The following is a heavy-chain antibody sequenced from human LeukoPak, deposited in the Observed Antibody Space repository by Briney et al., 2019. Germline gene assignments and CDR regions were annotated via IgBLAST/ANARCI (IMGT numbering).Heavy chain of an antibody. D-gene: IGHD3-10*01. Sequence: ASVKVSCKASGYAFTTYYIHWVRQAPGQGLEWLGVINPSVGTSNYAQTLQGRVAMTRDTSTSTVYIELSSLRSEDTAVYYCARDRSYYVVFDYWGQGTPVTVSS. CDR2: INPSVGTS. CDR1: GYAFTTYY. V-gene: IGHV1-46*01. J-gene: IGHJ4*02. CDR3: ARDRSYYVVFDY.